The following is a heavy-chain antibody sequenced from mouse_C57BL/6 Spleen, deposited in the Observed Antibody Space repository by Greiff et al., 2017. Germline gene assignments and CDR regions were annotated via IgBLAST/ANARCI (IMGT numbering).Heavy chain of an antibody. V-gene: IGHV1-72*01. CDR3: ASYGSNHYAMDY. Sequence: VQLQQPGAELVKPGASVKLSCKASGYTFTSYWMHWVKRRPGRGLEWIGRIDPISGGTKYNEKFKSKATLTVDKPSSTAYMQLSSLTAEDSAVYYSASYGSNHYAMDYWGQGATVTVSS. CDR2: IDPISGGT. J-gene: IGHJ4*01. D-gene: IGHD1-1*01. CDR1: GYTFTSYW.